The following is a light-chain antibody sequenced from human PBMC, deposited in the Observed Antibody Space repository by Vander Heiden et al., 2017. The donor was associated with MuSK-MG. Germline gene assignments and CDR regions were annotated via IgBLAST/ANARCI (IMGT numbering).Light chain of an antibody. CDR1: QRVDSSY. Sequence: EVVLTQSPGTLSLSPGERATLSCRASQRVDSSYLAWYQQKPGQSPRLLIYAASIRATGIPDRFSGSGYGTDFTLTISRREPEDFAVYYCQQLENSRTWTFGQGTKVEIK. CDR2: AAS. J-gene: IGKJ1*01. V-gene: IGKV3-20*01. CDR3: QQLENSRTWT.